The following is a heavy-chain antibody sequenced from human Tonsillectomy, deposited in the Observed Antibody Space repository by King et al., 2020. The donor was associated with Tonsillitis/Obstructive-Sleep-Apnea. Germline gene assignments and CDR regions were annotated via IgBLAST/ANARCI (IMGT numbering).Heavy chain of an antibody. CDR1: GFSFRSYA. Sequence: VQLVESGGGVVQPGRSLRLSCAASGFSFRSYAMHWVRQAPGKGLEWVGFTSFDGSDAYCADSVRGRFTISRDNSRKTLHLQMNSLRAEDTAVYYCATQGAGAQALHDFDFWGQGTMVTVSS. CDR3: ATQGAGAQALHDFDF. CDR2: TSFDGSDA. J-gene: IGHJ3*01. D-gene: IGHD1-26*01. V-gene: IGHV3-30*04.